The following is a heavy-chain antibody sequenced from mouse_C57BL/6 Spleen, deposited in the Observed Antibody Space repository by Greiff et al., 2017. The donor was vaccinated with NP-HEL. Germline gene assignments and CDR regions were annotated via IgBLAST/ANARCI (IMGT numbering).Heavy chain of an antibody. J-gene: IGHJ4*01. Sequence: EVKLMESGGGLVKPGGSLKLSCAASGFTFSSYAMSWVRQTPEKRLEWVATISDGGSYTYYPDNVKGRFTISRDNAKNNLYLQMSHLKSEDTAMYYCARDDYSNSYYAMDYWGQGTSVTVSS. CDR3: ARDDYSNSYYAMDY. D-gene: IGHD1-1*01. CDR2: ISDGGSYT. V-gene: IGHV5-4*01. CDR1: GFTFSSYA.